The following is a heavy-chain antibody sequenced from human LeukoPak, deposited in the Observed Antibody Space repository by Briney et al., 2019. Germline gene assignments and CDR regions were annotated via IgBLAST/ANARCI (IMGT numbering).Heavy chain of an antibody. Sequence: SVKVSCKASGGTFSSYAISLVRQAPGQGLEWMGRIIPILGIANYAQKFQGRVTITADKSTRTAYMELSSLRSEDTAVYYCARGPAREVAATSWGQGTLVTVSS. J-gene: IGHJ4*02. CDR1: GGTFSSYA. V-gene: IGHV1-69*04. D-gene: IGHD2-15*01. CDR3: ARGPAREVAATS. CDR2: IIPILGIA.